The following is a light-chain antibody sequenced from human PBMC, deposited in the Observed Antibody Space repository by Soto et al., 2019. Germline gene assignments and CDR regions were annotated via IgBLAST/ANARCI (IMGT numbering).Light chain of an antibody. V-gene: IGKV1-6*01. CDR2: ATS. Sequence: AIQMTQFPSSLSASVGDRVTITCRASQDIRSDLGWYQQRPGKAPQLLIYATSSLQSGVPSRFSGSGSGTDFTLTIISLQPEDFSTYHCLQDNKYPLTFGGGTKVEI. CDR1: QDIRSD. CDR3: LQDNKYPLT. J-gene: IGKJ4*01.